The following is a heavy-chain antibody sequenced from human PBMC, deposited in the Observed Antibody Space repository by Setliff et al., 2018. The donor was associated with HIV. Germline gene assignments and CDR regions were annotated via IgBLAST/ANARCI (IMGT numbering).Heavy chain of an antibody. Sequence: KPSETLSITCTVSGGSISSNSYYWGWIRQPPGKGLEWIGKIYYSGNTYYNPSLKSRVTISADTSKNQFSLKLSSVNAADTAVYYCASGFSAFYHDTSSYYYYYWGQGTLVTVSS. CDR1: GGSISSNSYY. CDR2: IYYSGNT. J-gene: IGHJ4*02. CDR3: ASGFSAFYHDTSSYYYYY. V-gene: IGHV4-39*01. D-gene: IGHD3-22*01.